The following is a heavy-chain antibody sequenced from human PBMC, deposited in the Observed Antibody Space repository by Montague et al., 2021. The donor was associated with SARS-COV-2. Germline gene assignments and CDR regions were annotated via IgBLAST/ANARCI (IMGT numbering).Heavy chain of an antibody. CDR2: VYSGGTT. V-gene: IGHV4-31*03. CDR3: VRDGGLRFSGGAMDF. D-gene: IGHD3-3*01. Sequence: TLSLTCNVSGGSIISGGYYRSWIRQPPGKGLEWIGYVYSGGTTYYNPSLKSRVTISEDMSKNQFSLRLTSVTAADTAVYYCVRDGGLRFSGGAMDFWGQGTTVTVSS. J-gene: IGHJ6*02. CDR1: GGSIISGGYY.